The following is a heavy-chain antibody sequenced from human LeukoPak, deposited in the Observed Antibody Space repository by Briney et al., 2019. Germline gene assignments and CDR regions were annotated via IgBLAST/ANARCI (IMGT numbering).Heavy chain of an antibody. CDR2: ISSNGGRT. D-gene: IGHD3-10*01. Sequence: PGGSLRLSCAASGFXFRSYTIHWVRQAPGKGLEYVSAISSNGGRTYYANSVKGRFTISRDNSKNTVHLQMGSLRTEDMAVYYCASENPITMVLVWGQGTTVTVSS. CDR1: GFXFRSYT. J-gene: IGHJ6*02. CDR3: ASENPITMVLV. V-gene: IGHV3-64*01.